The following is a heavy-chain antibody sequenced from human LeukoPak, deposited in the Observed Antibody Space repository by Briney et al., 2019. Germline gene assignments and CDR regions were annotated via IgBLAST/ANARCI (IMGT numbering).Heavy chain of an antibody. V-gene: IGHV7-4-1*02. Sequence: ASVKVSCKASGYTFTSYAMNWVRQAPGQGLEWMGWINTNTGNPTYAQGFTGRFVFSLDTSVSTAYLQISSLKAEDTAVYYCARGYCSGGSCLSTRLDYWGQGTLVTVSS. J-gene: IGHJ4*02. D-gene: IGHD2-15*01. CDR1: GYTFTSYA. CDR3: ARGYCSGGSCLSTRLDY. CDR2: INTNTGNP.